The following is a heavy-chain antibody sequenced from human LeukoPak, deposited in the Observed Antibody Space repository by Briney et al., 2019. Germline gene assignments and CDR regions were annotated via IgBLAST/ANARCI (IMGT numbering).Heavy chain of an antibody. CDR1: GGSISSGGYS. D-gene: IGHD2-21*02. J-gene: IGHJ5*02. CDR2: IYHSGST. V-gene: IGHV4-30-2*01. Sequence: PSQTLSLTCAVSGGSISSGGYSWSWIRQPPGKGLEWIGYIYHSGSTYYNPSLKSRVTISVDRSKNQFSLKLSSVTAADTAVYYCARESDTRQGFDPWGQGTLVTVSS. CDR3: ARESDTRQGFDP.